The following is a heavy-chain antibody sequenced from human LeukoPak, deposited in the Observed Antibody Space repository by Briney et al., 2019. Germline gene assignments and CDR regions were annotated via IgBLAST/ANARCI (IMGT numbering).Heavy chain of an antibody. J-gene: IGHJ4*02. D-gene: IGHD4-17*01. CDR1: GFTVSTTY. CDR2: IYTGGST. V-gene: IGHV3-53*01. CDR3: ARGTVTAPDY. Sequence: GGSLRLSCAASGFTVSTTYMTWVRQAPGKGLEWVSVIYTGGSTYYADSVKGRFTISRDISKNTLYLQMNSLRAEDTAVYYCARGTVTAPDYWGQGTPVTVSS.